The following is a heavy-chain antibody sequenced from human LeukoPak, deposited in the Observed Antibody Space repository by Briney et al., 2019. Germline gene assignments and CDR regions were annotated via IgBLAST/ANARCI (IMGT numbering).Heavy chain of an antibody. J-gene: IGHJ6*02. CDR2: INPNSGRT. V-gene: IGHV1-2*02. CDR1: GYTFTGYY. Sequence: GASVKVSCKASGYTFTGYYMHWVRQAPGQGLEWMGWINPNSGRTNYAQKFQGRVTMTRDTSISTAYMELSRLRSDDTAVYYCARVKSSQNYYYYGMDVWGQGTTVTVSS. D-gene: IGHD6-19*01. CDR3: ARVKSSQNYYYYGMDV.